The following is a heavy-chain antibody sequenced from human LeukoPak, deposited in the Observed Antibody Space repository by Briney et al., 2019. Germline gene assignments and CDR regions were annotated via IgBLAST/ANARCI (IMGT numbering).Heavy chain of an antibody. D-gene: IGHD1-26*01. Sequence: SGGSLRLSCAASGFTFSDYYMNWVRQAPGKGLEWVSYISSSGTTTFYADSVKGRFTISRDNAKNSLYLQMNSLRVEDTAVYYCTRDEEGASREFDYWGQGALVTVSS. CDR2: ISSSGTTT. CDR3: TRDEEGASREFDY. V-gene: IGHV3-11*04. CDR1: GFTFSDYY. J-gene: IGHJ4*02.